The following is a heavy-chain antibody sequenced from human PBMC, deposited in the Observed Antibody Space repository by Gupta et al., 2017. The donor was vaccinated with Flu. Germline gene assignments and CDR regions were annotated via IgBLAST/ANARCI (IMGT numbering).Heavy chain of an antibody. Sequence: QVQLQESGPGLVKPSETLSLTCTVSGGSISSYYWSWLRQPPGKGLEWIGYIYYSGSTNYNPSLKSRVTISVDTSKNQFSLKLSSVTAADTAVYYCARARSSSWPDAFDIWGQGTMVTVSS. CDR1: GGSISSYY. V-gene: IGHV4-59*01. J-gene: IGHJ3*02. CDR2: IYYSGST. D-gene: IGHD6-13*01. CDR3: ARARSSSWPDAFDI.